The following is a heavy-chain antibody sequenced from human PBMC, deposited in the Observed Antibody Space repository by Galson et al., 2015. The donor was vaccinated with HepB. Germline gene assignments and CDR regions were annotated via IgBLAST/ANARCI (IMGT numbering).Heavy chain of an antibody. CDR1: GFTFSSYS. D-gene: IGHD1-26*01. CDR3: ARDENVGSYYDAFDI. J-gene: IGHJ3*02. CDR2: ISSSSSYI. Sequence: SLRLSCAASGFTFSSYSMNWVRQAPGKGLEWVSSISSSSSYIYYADSVKGRFTISRDNAKNSLYLQMNSLRAEDTAVYYCARDENVGSYYDAFDIWGQGTMVTVSS. V-gene: IGHV3-21*01.